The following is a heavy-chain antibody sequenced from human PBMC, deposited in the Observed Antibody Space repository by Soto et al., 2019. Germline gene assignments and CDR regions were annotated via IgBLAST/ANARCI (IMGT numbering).Heavy chain of an antibody. Sequence: GGSLRLSCAASGFTFSSYAMHWVRQAPGKGLEWVAVISYDGSNKYYADSVKGRFTISRDNSKNTLYLQMNSLRAEDTAVYYCARDILTGHYYYYGMDVWGQATTVTVSS. CDR1: GFTFSSYA. V-gene: IGHV3-30-3*01. J-gene: IGHJ6*02. CDR3: ARDILTGHYYYYGMDV. D-gene: IGHD3-9*01. CDR2: ISYDGSNK.